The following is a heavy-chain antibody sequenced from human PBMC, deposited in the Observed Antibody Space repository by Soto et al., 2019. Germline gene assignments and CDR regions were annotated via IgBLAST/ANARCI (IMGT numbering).Heavy chain of an antibody. CDR3: AKCDDFWSGYYGDFDY. CDR1: GFTFSSYA. V-gene: IGHV3-23*01. J-gene: IGHJ4*02. Sequence: EVQLLESGGGLVQPGGSLRLSCAASGFTFSSYAMSWVRQAPGKGLEWVSAISGSGGSTYYADSVKGRFTISRDNSKNTLYLQMNSLRAEDTAVYYCAKCDDFWSGYYGDFDYWGQETLVTVSS. D-gene: IGHD3-3*01. CDR2: ISGSGGST.